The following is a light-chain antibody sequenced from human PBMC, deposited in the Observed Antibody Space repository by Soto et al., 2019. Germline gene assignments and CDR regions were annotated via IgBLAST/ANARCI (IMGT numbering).Light chain of an antibody. J-gene: IGKJ4*01. Sequence: DVPMTPSPSCLSSSIIITSTIAFKASQDINNYLNWYQQKPGKAPKLLIYDASNLETGVPSRFSGSGSGTDFTLTISSLQPEDFATYYCQQSYSTRLTFGGGTKVDIK. CDR3: QQSYSTRLT. V-gene: IGKV1-39*01. CDR1: QDINNY. CDR2: DAS.